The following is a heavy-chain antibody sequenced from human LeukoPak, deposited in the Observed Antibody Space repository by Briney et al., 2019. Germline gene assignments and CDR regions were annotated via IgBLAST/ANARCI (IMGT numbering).Heavy chain of an antibody. Sequence: ASVKVSCKASGYTFTGYYMHWVRQAPGPGLEWMGWINPNSGGTNYAQRFQGRVTMTRDTSISTAFMELSSLRSDDTAVYFCASISYCGGDCYSAPDYWGQGTLVTVSS. CDR1: GYTFTGYY. CDR2: INPNSGGT. J-gene: IGHJ4*02. CDR3: ASISYCGGDCYSAPDY. D-gene: IGHD2-21*02. V-gene: IGHV1-2*02.